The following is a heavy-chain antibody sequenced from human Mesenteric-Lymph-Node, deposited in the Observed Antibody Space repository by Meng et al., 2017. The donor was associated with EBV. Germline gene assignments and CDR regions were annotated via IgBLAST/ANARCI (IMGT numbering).Heavy chain of an antibody. CDR2: IYYSGSP. J-gene: IGHJ5*02. CDR1: GGSVSSGSFF. Sequence: QLQLTEPGPGLVKPSETLSLTCTVSGGSVSSGSFFWSWIRQPPGKGLEWIGYIYYSGSPNYNPSLNSRVTISVDTSKNQFSLKLGSVTAADTAVYYCATCSRRPSCWFDPWGQGTLVTVSS. CDR3: ATCSRRPSCWFDP. V-gene: IGHV4-61*01. D-gene: IGHD2-8*01.